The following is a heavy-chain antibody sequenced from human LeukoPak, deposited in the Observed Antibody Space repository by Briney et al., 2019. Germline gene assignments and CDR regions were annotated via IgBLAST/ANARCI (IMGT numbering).Heavy chain of an antibody. D-gene: IGHD6-19*01. J-gene: IGHJ5*02. CDR2: ISGSGGSA. CDR3: AKDNGSGWYGGGFDP. CDR1: GFTFSSYA. V-gene: IGHV3-23*01. Sequence: PGGSLRLSCAASGFTFSSYAMSWVRQAPGKGLEWVSAISGSGGSAYYADSVKGRFTISRDNSKNTLYLQMNSLRAEDTAVYYCAKDNGSGWYGGGFDPWGQGTLVTVSS.